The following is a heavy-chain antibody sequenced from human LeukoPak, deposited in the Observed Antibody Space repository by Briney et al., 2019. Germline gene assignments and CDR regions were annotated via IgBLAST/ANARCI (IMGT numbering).Heavy chain of an antibody. CDR1: GYTFNNYG. V-gene: IGHV1-18*01. Sequence: ASVKVSCKASGYTFNNYGITWVRQAPGQGLEWMGWISTYNGNTNYAQKLQGRVTMTTDTSTSTAYMELRSLRSDDTAVYYCARDIPSIAVAGRGYDAFDIWGQGTMVTVSS. CDR3: ARDIPSIAVAGRGYDAFDI. D-gene: IGHD6-19*01. J-gene: IGHJ3*02. CDR2: ISTYNGNT.